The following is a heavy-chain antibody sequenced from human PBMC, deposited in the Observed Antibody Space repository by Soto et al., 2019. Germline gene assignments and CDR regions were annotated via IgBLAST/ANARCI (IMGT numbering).Heavy chain of an antibody. CDR2: IWYDGSNK. CDR3: ARDLSSGYYYLFDY. D-gene: IGHD3-22*01. CDR1: GFTFSSYG. V-gene: IGHV3-33*01. Sequence: LRLSCAASGFTFSSYGMHWVRQAPGKGLEWVAVIWYDGSNKYYADSVKGRFTISRDNSKNTLYLQMNSLRAEDTAVYYCARDLSSGYYYLFDYWGQGTLVTVSS. J-gene: IGHJ4*02.